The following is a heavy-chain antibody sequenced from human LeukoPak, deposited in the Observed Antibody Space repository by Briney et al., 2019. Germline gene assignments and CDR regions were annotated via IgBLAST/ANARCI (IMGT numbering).Heavy chain of an antibody. Sequence: SETLSLTCAVYGGSFSGYYWSWIRQPPGKGLERIGEINHSGSTNYNPSLKSRVTISVDTSKNQFSLKLSSVTAADTAVYYCARAPYCYDSSGYYLRGTPTYFDYWGQGTLVTVSS. CDR3: ARAPYCYDSSGYYLRGTPTYFDY. J-gene: IGHJ4*02. V-gene: IGHV4-34*01. CDR1: GGSFSGYY. D-gene: IGHD3-22*01. CDR2: INHSGST.